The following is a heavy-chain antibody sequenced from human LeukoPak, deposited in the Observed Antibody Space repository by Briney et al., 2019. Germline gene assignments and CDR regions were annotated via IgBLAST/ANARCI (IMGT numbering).Heavy chain of an antibody. D-gene: IGHD3-22*01. J-gene: IGHJ4*02. CDR2: ISGSGGST. CDR3: ARDYYDSSGYYPVDDY. Sequence: GGSLRLSCAASGFTFSSYAMSWVRQAPGKGLEWVSAISGSGGSTYYADSVKGRFTISRDNSKNTLYLQMSSLRAEDTAVYYCARDYYDSSGYYPVDDYWGQGTLVTVSS. V-gene: IGHV3-23*01. CDR1: GFTFSSYA.